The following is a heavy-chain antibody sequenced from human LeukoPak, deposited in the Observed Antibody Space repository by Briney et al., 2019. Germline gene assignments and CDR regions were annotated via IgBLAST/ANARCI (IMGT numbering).Heavy chain of an antibody. D-gene: IGHD3-10*01. V-gene: IGHV4-34*01. CDR3: ARGRRGTMVRGVLDY. J-gene: IGHJ4*02. Sequence: SETLSLTCTVSGGSISSYYWSWIRQPPGKGLEWIGEINHSGSTNYNPSLKSRVTISVDTSKNQFSLKLSSVTAADTAVYYCARGRRGTMVRGVLDYWGQGTLVTVSS. CDR2: INHSGST. CDR1: GGSISSYY.